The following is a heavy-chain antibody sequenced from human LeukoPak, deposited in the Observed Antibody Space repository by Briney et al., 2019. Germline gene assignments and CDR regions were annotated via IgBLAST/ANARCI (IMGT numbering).Heavy chain of an antibody. CDR2: ISGSGGST. D-gene: IGHD1-26*01. V-gene: IGHV3-23*01. J-gene: IGHJ4*02. Sequence: GGTLRLSCAASGFTFSSYGMSWVRQAPGKGLEWVSAISGSGGSTYYADSVKGRFTISRDNSKNTLYLQMNSLRAEDTAVYYCAKCIVGATYFDYWGQGTLVTVSS. CDR1: GFTFSSYG. CDR3: AKCIVGATYFDY.